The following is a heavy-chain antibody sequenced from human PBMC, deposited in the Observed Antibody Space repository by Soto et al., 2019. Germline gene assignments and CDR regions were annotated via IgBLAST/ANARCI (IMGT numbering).Heavy chain of an antibody. CDR2: IWYDGSNK. V-gene: IGHV3-33*01. CDR3: ARVGTYYDFWSGYYPEYYYYYGMDV. D-gene: IGHD3-3*01. J-gene: IGHJ6*02. CDR1: GFTFSSYG. Sequence: GGSLRLSCAASGFTFSSYGMHWVRQAPGKGLEWVAVIWYDGSNKYYADSVKGRFTISRDNSKNTLYLKMNSLRAEDTAVYYCARVGTYYDFWSGYYPEYYYYYGMDVWGQGTTVTVSS.